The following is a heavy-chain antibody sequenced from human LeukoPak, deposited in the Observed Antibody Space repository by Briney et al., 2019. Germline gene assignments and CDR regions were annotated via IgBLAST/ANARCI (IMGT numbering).Heavy chain of an antibody. D-gene: IGHD3-16*01. CDR3: ARDLMTTPTWDFDY. J-gene: IGHJ4*02. CDR1: GYAFTDYY. CDR2: INPKSGGT. Sequence: ASVKVSCKASGYAFTDYYMHWVRQAPGQGLEWMGWINPKSGGTNYAQKFQGRVTMTRDTSISTAYMELSRLESDDTAVYYCARDLMTTPTWDFDYWGQGTLVTVAS. V-gene: IGHV1-2*02.